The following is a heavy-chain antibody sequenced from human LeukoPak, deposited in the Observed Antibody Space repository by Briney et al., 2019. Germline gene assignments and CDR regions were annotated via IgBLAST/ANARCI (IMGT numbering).Heavy chain of an antibody. J-gene: IGHJ4*02. D-gene: IGHD2-15*01. V-gene: IGHV4-59*08. Sequence: SETLSLTCTVSGGSISPFYWSWIRQPPGKGLEWIAYIYYSGSTKYNPSLKSRVAISVDTSNNQVSLKLSSVTAADTAVYYCARHGYCSGGSCYWDYWGQGTLVTVSS. CDR1: GGSISPFY. CDR3: ARHGYCSGGSCYWDY. CDR2: IYYSGST.